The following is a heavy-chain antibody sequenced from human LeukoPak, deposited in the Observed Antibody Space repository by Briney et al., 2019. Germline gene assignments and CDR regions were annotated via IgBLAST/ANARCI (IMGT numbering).Heavy chain of an antibody. J-gene: IGHJ1*01. CDR1: GGTFSSYA. V-gene: IGHV1-69*13. CDR3: ARESSDFRSLIPH. CDR2: ITPMFGTA. Sequence: ASVKVSCKASGGTFSSYAISWVRQAPGQGPEWMGGITPMFGTAKYAQKFQGRVTITADESTSTAYMELSSLRSEDTAVYYCARESSDFRSLIPHWGQGTLVTVSS. D-gene: IGHD3-3*01.